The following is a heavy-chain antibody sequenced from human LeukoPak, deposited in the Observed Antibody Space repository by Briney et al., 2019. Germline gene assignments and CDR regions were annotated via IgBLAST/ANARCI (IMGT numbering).Heavy chain of an antibody. CDR2: IWYDGSNK. CDR1: GFTFSSYG. Sequence: PGRSLRLSCAASGFTFSSYGMHWVRQAPGKGLEWVAVIWYDGSNKYYADSVKGRFTISRDNSKNTLYLQMNSLRAEDTAVYYCARRVWYYDSSGFPNWFDPWGQGTLVTVSS. V-gene: IGHV3-33*01. CDR3: ARRVWYYDSSGFPNWFDP. J-gene: IGHJ5*02. D-gene: IGHD3-22*01.